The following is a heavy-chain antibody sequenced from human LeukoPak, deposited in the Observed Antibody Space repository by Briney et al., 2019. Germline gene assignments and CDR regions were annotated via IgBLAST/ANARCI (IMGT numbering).Heavy chain of an antibody. Sequence: PGGSLRLSCAASGFTFSSYGMSWVRQAPGKGLEWVSAISGSGGSTYYADSVKGRFTISRDNSKNTLYLQMNSLRAEDTAVYYCAKDRTVTTVTYFDYWGQGTLVTVSS. D-gene: IGHD4-17*01. CDR3: AKDRTVTTVTYFDY. V-gene: IGHV3-23*01. CDR2: ISGSGGST. J-gene: IGHJ4*02. CDR1: GFTFSSYG.